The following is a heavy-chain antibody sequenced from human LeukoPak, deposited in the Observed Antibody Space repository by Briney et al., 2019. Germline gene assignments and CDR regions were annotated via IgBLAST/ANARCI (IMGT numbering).Heavy chain of an antibody. CDR1: GFTFSSYS. Sequence: GGSLRLSCAASGFTFSSYSMNWVRQAPGKGLEWVSSISSSSSYIYYADSVKGRFTISRDNAKNSLDLQMNSLRAEDTAVYYCARDLGYDSCGSLGYWGQGSLVTVSS. D-gene: IGHD3-22*01. J-gene: IGHJ4*02. CDR2: ISSSSSYI. V-gene: IGHV3-21*06. CDR3: ARDLGYDSCGSLGY.